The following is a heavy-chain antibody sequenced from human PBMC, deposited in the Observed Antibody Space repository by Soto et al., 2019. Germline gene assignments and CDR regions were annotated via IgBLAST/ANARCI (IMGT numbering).Heavy chain of an antibody. CDR3: ARPWSSNEVAS. CDR2: INHSGGT. V-gene: IGHV4-34*01. Sequence: SDSLSLTSAVHGGSFRVYYWSGTRQPPGKGLEWIGEINHSGGTNYNPSLKRRVSISVDASKNQFSLQLTSVTAADTAVYYCARPWSSNEVASWGQGTLVTVSS. CDR1: GGSFRVYY. J-gene: IGHJ4*02. D-gene: IGHD3-10*01.